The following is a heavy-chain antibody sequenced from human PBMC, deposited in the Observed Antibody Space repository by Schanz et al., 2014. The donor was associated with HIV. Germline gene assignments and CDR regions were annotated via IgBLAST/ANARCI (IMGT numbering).Heavy chain of an antibody. CDR1: GFSLSGYG. CDR3: ANSGYCTSGVCYTRGYDTDV. Sequence: EVQLVDSGGGLVQPGGSLRLSCAASGFSLSGYGMNWVCQAPGKGLEWVSSISSSDTLLYYADSVKGRFTISRDNANNSLSLQMKSLRAEDTAVYYCANSGYCTSGVCYTRGYDTDVWGQGTTVTVSS. J-gene: IGHJ6*02. CDR2: ISSSDTLL. D-gene: IGHD2-8*01. V-gene: IGHV3-21*04.